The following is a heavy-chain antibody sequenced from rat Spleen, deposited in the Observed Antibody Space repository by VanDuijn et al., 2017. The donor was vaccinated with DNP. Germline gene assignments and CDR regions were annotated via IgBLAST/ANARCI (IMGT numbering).Heavy chain of an antibody. CDR3: AKDPQLPGAF. J-gene: IGHJ3*01. Sequence: EVHLVETGGGLVQPGRSLKLSCVASGFTFSSYWMYWIRQAPGKGLEWIASINADGGSTYYPDSVKVRFTISRDNAENIVYLQMNSRRSGNTAIYYCAKDPQLPGAFWRQGTLVTVSS. D-gene: IGHD1-4*01. CDR1: GFTFSSYW. CDR2: INADGGST. V-gene: IGHV5-58*01.